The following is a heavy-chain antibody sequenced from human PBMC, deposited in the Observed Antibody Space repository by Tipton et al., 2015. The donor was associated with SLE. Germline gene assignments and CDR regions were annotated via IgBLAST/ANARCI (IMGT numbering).Heavy chain of an antibody. CDR3: ARHDGQWDAFDI. Sequence: TLSLTCTVSGGSISRGGYYWSWIRQLPGKGLEWIGYTHYTGTTDYNPSLQSRVTISVDTSKNQFSLKLTSVTAADTAVYYCARHDGQWDAFDIWGQGTMVTVSS. V-gene: IGHV4-31*03. J-gene: IGHJ3*02. D-gene: IGHD6-19*01. CDR2: THYTGTT. CDR1: GGSISRGGYY.